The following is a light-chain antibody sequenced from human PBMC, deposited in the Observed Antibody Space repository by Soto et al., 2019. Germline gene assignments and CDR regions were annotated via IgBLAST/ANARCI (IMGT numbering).Light chain of an antibody. Sequence: DIQMTQSPSTLSASVGDRVTITCRASQTIDSWLAWYQQRPGKPPNLLIYKASTLASGVPSRFSGSGSGTEFTLTINSLQPDDFATYYCPHYNSYSEAFGQGTKVDIK. CDR3: PHYNSYSEA. J-gene: IGKJ1*01. CDR1: QTIDSW. CDR2: KAS. V-gene: IGKV1-5*03.